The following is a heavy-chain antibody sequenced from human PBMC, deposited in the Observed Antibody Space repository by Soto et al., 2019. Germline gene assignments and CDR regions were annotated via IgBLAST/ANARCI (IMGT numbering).Heavy chain of an antibody. D-gene: IGHD6-13*01. CDR2: ISYDGSNK. CDR3: AKAAAGSFIASRVLDY. V-gene: IGHV3-30*18. Sequence: GGSLRLSCAASGFTFSSYGMHWVRQAPGKGLEWVAVISYDGSNKYYADSVKGRFTISRDNSKNTLYLQMNSLRAEDTAVYYCAKAAAGSFIASRVLDYWGQGTLVTVSS. J-gene: IGHJ4*02. CDR1: GFTFSSYG.